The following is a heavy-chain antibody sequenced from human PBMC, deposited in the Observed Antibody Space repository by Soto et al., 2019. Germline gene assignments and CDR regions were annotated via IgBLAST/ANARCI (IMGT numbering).Heavy chain of an antibody. Sequence: GEALKISCKGSGYSFAGYWIGWVRQMPGKGLDWMGVIYPGDSDTRYSPSFHGQVTISADKSISTAYLQWSSLKASDTAMYFCARLPGVRGVFDGFNVWGQGTMVTVSS. CDR2: IYPGDSDT. CDR1: GYSFAGYW. J-gene: IGHJ3*01. CDR3: ARLPGVRGVFDGFNV. V-gene: IGHV5-51*01. D-gene: IGHD3-10*01.